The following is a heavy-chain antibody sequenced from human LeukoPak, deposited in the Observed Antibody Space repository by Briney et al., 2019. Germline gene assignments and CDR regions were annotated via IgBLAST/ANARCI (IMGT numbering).Heavy chain of an antibody. V-gene: IGHV1-8*01. J-gene: IGHJ6*04. Sequence: AAGKVSCKAAGYTFTSNNIDWGRQGPRQGLEWMGWMNTKNGKTGYAQKFQGGVTMTRDSSITTAYMELSSLGSEDTAVYYCARAVTNYNPLDVWGKGTSVTVSS. CDR1: GYTFTSNN. D-gene: IGHD4/OR15-4a*01. CDR2: MNTKNGKT. CDR3: ARAVTNYNPLDV.